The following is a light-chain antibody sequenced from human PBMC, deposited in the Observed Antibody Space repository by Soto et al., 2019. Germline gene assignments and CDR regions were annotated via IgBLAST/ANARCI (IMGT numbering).Light chain of an antibody. CDR1: QTIENNY. CDR2: DAS. V-gene: IGKV3-20*01. Sequence: EIVLTQSPGTLSLSPGERATLSCRASQTIENNYLAWYQQKPGQAPRLLIDDASRRATGVPDRFSGSGSGTDFTLTISRLEPEDFAVYFCQQCSSSPLTFGGGTKLELK. CDR3: QQCSSSPLT. J-gene: IGKJ4*01.